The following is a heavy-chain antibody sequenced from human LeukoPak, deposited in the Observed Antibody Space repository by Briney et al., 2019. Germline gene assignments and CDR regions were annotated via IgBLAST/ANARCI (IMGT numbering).Heavy chain of an antibody. D-gene: IGHD3-10*01. J-gene: IGHJ5*02. CDR3: ARGGIRGVTWNWLDP. V-gene: IGHV3-13*01. CDR1: GFTFSSYD. CDR2: VAGAGDT. Sequence: GGSLRLSCAASGFTFSSYDMHWVRQATGRGLEWVSGVAGAGDTYYADSVKGRFTISRESGKNSLYLQMNSLRAGDTAVYYCARGGIRGVTWNWLDPWGQGTLVTVSS.